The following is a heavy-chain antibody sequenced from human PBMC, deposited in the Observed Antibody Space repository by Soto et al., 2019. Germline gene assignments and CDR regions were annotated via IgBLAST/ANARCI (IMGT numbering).Heavy chain of an antibody. CDR1: GFTFSSYW. V-gene: IGHV3-7*05. CDR3: AKPSRDGYDNSFDY. J-gene: IGHJ4*02. CDR2: IKQDGSEK. D-gene: IGHD5-12*01. Sequence: GGSLRLSCAASGFTFSSYWMSWVRQAPGKGLEWVANIKQDGSEKYYVDSVKDRFTISRDNAKNSLYLQMNSLRAEDTAVYYCAKPSRDGYDNSFDYWGQGTLVTVSS.